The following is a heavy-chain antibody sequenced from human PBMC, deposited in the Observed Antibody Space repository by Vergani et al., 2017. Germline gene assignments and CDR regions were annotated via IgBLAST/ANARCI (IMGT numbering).Heavy chain of an antibody. Sequence: LQESGPGLVKPSGTLSLTCDVSDASISSSNWWSWVRQSPGKGLEWIGEVYHSGSTNYNPSLKSRVTISVDKSKNQFSLKLSSVTAADTAVYYCASDYCGGDCYSGGWFDPWGQGTLVTVSS. CDR1: DASISSSNW. CDR3: ASDYCGGDCYSGGWFDP. V-gene: IGHV4-4*02. CDR2: VYHSGST. D-gene: IGHD2-21*02. J-gene: IGHJ5*02.